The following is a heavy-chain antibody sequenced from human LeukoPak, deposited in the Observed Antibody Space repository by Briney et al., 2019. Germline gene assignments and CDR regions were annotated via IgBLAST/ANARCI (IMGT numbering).Heavy chain of an antibody. V-gene: IGHV3-23*01. CDR2: ISGSGGST. J-gene: IGHJ4*02. Sequence: PGGSLRLSCAASGFTFSSYGMSWVRQAPGKGLEWVSAISGSGGSTYYADSVKGRFTISRDNSKNTLYLQMNSLRAEDTAVYYCAKDQSGLLWFGELFGYFDYWGQGTLVTVSS. D-gene: IGHD3-10*01. CDR1: GFTFSSYG. CDR3: AKDQSGLLWFGELFGYFDY.